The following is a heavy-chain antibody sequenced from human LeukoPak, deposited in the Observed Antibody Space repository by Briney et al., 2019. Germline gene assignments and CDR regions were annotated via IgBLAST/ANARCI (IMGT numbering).Heavy chain of an antibody. V-gene: IGHV4-38-2*02. D-gene: IGHD3-22*01. CDR3: ARMAVSYYYDSSTYSPVAFDV. CDR1: GHSISSGFY. CDR2: IFHSGSI. Sequence: SETLSLTCNVSGHSISSGFYWGWIRQSPGEGLEWIATIFHSGSIFYNPSLKGRVSLSVDTSQNQFSLELNSVTAADTAVYYCARMAVSYYYDSSTYSPVAFDVWGQGTMVTVSS. J-gene: IGHJ3*01.